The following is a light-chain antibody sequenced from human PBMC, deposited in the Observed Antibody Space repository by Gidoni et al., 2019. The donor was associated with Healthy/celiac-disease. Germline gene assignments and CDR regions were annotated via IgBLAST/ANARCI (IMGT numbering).Light chain of an antibody. J-gene: IGKJ1*01. Sequence: ELVLTQSPGTLSLSPGVRGTLPCRASQSVSSSYLAWYQQKPGQAPRLLIYGASSRTTGIPDRFSGSGSGTDFTLTISRLEPEDFAVYYCQHYGRSPGTFGQGTKVEIK. CDR1: QSVSSSY. V-gene: IGKV3-20*01. CDR3: QHYGRSPGT. CDR2: GAS.